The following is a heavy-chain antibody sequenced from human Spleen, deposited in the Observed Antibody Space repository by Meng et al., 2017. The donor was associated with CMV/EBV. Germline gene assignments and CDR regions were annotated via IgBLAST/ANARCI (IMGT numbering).Heavy chain of an antibody. CDR2: IYHSGST. J-gene: IGHJ4*02. CDR3: ARTVAAAGKKYDFDY. Sequence: SGGSISSSNWWSWVRQPPGKGLEWIGEIYHSGSTNYNPSLKSRVTISVDKSKNQFSLKLSSVTAADTAVYYCARTVAAAGKKYDFDYWGQGTLVTVSS. V-gene: IGHV4-4*02. CDR1: GGSISSSNW. D-gene: IGHD6-13*01.